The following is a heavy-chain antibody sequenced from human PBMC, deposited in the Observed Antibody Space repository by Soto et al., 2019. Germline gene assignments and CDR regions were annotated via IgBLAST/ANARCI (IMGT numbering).Heavy chain of an antibody. CDR1: GVSISSYY. CDR3: ARGGGGYDLPDY. Sequence: WETLSLTCTVSGVSISSYYWSWIRQPPGQGLEWIGYILYSGSTNYNPSLKSRVTISVDTSNTQFSLKVSSGTAADTAVYYCARGGGGYDLPDYWGQGTLVTVSS. V-gene: IGHV4-59*01. D-gene: IGHD5-12*01. CDR2: ILYSGST. J-gene: IGHJ4*02.